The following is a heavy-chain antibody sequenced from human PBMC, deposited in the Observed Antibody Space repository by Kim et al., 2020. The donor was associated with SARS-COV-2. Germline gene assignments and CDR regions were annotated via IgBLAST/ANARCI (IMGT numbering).Heavy chain of an antibody. V-gene: IGHV4-31*03. J-gene: IGHJ4*02. D-gene: IGHD6-6*01. Sequence: SETLSLTCTVSGGSISSGGYYWSWIRQHPGKGLEWIGYIYYSGSTYYNPSLKSRVTISVDTSKNQFSLKLSSVTAADTAVYYCARMLAARLLWGRNSGSRDYWGQGTLVTVSS. CDR1: GGSISSGGYY. CDR3: ARMLAARLLWGRNSGSRDY. CDR2: IYYSGST.